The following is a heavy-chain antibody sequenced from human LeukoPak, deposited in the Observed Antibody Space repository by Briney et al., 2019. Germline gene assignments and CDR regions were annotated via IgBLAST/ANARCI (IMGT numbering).Heavy chain of an antibody. D-gene: IGHD2-21*02. CDR1: GFTFSNYD. Sequence: LPGGSLRLSCAASGFTFSNYDMHWVRQAAGKGLEWVSAIGTVGDTYYLGSVKGRFIISRENAENTLYLQMNSLRAGDTAVYYCARIGAPGHCGDDCYSGDYWGQGTLVTVST. CDR3: ARIGAPGHCGDDCYSGDY. CDR2: IGTVGDT. V-gene: IGHV3-13*01. J-gene: IGHJ4*02.